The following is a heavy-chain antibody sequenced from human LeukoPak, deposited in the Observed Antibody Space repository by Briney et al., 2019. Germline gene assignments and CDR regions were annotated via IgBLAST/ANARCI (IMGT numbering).Heavy chain of an antibody. D-gene: IGHD3-3*01. CDR1: GYTFTSYG. V-gene: IGHV1-8*01. Sequence: ASVKVSCKASGYTFTSYGINWVRQAPGQGLEWVGYMHPNNGGTVYAQKFQGRVTVTRDTSTGTLYMELNSLKSEDTAVYYCARGAIFGVTPRGYGMDVWGQGTTVTVSS. CDR3: ARGAIFGVTPRGYGMDV. CDR2: MHPNNGGT. J-gene: IGHJ6*02.